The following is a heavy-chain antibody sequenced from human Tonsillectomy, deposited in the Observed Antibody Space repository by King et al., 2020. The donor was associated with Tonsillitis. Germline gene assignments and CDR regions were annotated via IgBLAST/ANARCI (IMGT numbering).Heavy chain of an antibody. Sequence: VQLVASGGGLVQPGRSLRLSCAASGFTFDDYAMHWVRQAPGKGLEWVSGITWNSGSIVYADSVKGRFTISRDNAKNSLYLQMNSLRAEDTALYYCAKDMRESISYYGFDYWGQGTLVTVSS. V-gene: IGHV3-9*01. CDR1: GFTFDDYA. D-gene: IGHD3-10*01. CDR3: AKDMRESISYYGFDY. J-gene: IGHJ4*02. CDR2: ITWNSGSI.